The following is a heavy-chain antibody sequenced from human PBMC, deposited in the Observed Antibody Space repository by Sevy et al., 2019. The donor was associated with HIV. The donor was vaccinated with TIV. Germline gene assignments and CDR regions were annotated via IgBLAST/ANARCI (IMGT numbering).Heavy chain of an antibody. CDR3: ARGGFNSSWPARFNY. Sequence: GGSLRLSCAASGFTFSDYYMSWIRQAPGKGLEWVSYISSSGSTIYYADSVKGRFTISRDNAKNSLYLQMNSLRAEDTALYYCARGGFNSSWPARFNYWGQGTLVTVSS. J-gene: IGHJ4*02. V-gene: IGHV3-11*01. CDR1: GFTFSDYY. D-gene: IGHD6-13*01. CDR2: ISSSGSTI.